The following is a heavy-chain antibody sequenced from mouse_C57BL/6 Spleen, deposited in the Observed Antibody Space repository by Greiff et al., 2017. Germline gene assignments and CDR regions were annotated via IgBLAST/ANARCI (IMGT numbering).Heavy chain of an antibody. CDR2: ISSGSSTI. CDR3: ARGHYGSSSYYFDY. J-gene: IGHJ2*01. D-gene: IGHD1-1*01. CDR1: GFTFSDYG. V-gene: IGHV5-17*01. Sequence: EVKLMESGGGLVKPGGSLKLSCAASGFTFSDYGMHWVRQAPEKGLEWVAYISSGSSTIYYADTVKGRFTISRDNAKNTLFLQMTSLRSEDTAMYYCARGHYGSSSYYFDYWGQGTTLTVSS.